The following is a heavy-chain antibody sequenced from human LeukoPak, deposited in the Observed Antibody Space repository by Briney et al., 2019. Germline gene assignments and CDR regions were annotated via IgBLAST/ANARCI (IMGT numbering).Heavy chain of an antibody. V-gene: IGHV5-51*01. J-gene: IGHJ4*02. D-gene: IGHD5-12*01. CDR1: GYIFTNYW. CDR2: IYPRDSDT. Sequence: GESLKISCKGSGYIFTNYWIGWVRQMPGKGLEWMGIIYPRDSDTRYSPSFQGQVTVSADKSISTAYLQWSSLEASDTAMYYCARPLLGSSPGGYGYWGQGTLVSVSS. CDR3: ARPLLGSSPGGYGY.